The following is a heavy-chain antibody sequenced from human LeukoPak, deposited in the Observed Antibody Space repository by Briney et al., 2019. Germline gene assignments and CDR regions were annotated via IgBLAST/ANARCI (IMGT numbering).Heavy chain of an antibody. CDR1: GFTFSSFW. V-gene: IGHV3-74*01. Sequence: GGSLRLSCAASGFTFSSFWMHWVRQAPGKGLQWVSRINADGSSTGHADSVKGRLTISRDNAKNTLYLQINSLRAEDTAVYYWAREYYASGDYWGQGTLVTVSS. J-gene: IGHJ4*02. CDR2: INADGSST. CDR3: AREYYASGDY. D-gene: IGHD3-10*01.